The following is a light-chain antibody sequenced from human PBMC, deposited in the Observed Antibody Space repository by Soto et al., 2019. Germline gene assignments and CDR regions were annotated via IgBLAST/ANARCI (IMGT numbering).Light chain of an antibody. CDR2: AAS. J-gene: IGKJ2*01. Sequence: DIQMTQSPSSLSASVGDRVTITCRASQTISTYLNWYQQKPGKAPKLLIYAASSLQCGGLSRFSGSGSGTDFTLTISSLQPEDFATYYCQQSHGIPYTFGQGTKLEIK. CDR3: QQSHGIPYT. V-gene: IGKV1-39*01. CDR1: QTISTY.